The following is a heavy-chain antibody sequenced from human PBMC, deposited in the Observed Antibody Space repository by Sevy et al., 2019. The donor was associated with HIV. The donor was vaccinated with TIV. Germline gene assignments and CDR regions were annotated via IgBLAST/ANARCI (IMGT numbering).Heavy chain of an antibody. CDR1: GFSLSGYG. D-gene: IGHD2-8*01. V-gene: IGHV3-33*01. J-gene: IGHJ4*02. Sequence: WGSLRLSCAASGFSLSGYGMHWVRQAPGKGLEWVAVIWYDGSNKEYADSVKGRFTISRDNSKNTLYLQMNSLRAGDTATYYCARAVGKDGAYWGQGTLVTVSS. CDR3: ARAVGKDGAY. CDR2: IWYDGSNK.